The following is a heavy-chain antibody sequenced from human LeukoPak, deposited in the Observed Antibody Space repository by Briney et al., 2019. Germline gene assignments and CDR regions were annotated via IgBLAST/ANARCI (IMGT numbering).Heavy chain of an antibody. CDR3: ARGSGQLGYYYYYGMDV. CDR1: GGSFSGYY. J-gene: IGHJ6*02. V-gene: IGHV4-34*01. D-gene: IGHD6-6*01. Sequence: SETLSLTCAVYGGSFSGYYWSWIRQPPGKGLEWIGEINHSGSTNYNPSLKSRVTISVDTSKNQFSLKLSSVTAADTAVYYCARGSGQLGYYYYYGMDVWGQGTTVTVSS. CDR2: INHSGST.